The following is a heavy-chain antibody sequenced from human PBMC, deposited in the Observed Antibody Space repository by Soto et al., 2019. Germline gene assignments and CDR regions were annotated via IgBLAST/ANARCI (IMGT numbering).Heavy chain of an antibody. CDR2: ISYDGSNK. V-gene: IGHV3-30*04. CDR1: GFTFSSYA. D-gene: IGHD3-22*01. J-gene: IGHJ2*01. CDR3: ASDSSGSQFDL. Sequence: QVQLVESGGGVVQPGRSLRLSCAASGFTFSSYAMHWVRQAPGKGLEWVAVISYDGSNKYYADSVKGRFTISRDNSKNTLYLQMNSLRAEDTAVYYCASDSSGSQFDLWGRGTLVTVSS.